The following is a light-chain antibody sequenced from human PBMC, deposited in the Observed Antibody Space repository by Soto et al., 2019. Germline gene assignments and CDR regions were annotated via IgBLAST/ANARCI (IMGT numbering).Light chain of an antibody. CDR2: GAS. Sequence: EIVRTQSPATLSVSPGERATLSCRASQSVSSNLAWYQPKPGQAPSLLIYGASSRATGIPDRFSGSGSGTDFTLTIRRLEPEDSAVYYCHQYGSSRTFGQGTKVDIK. CDR1: QSVSSN. CDR3: HQYGSSRT. V-gene: IGKV3-20*01. J-gene: IGKJ1*01.